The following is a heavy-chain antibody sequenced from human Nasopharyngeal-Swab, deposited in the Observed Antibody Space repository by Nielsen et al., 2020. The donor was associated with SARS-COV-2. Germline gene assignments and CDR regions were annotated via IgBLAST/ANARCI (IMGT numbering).Heavy chain of an antibody. V-gene: IGHV4-39*01. D-gene: IGHD4-17*01. CDR3: ARHRGLRSYYYGMDV. CDR2: IYYSGST. J-gene: IGHJ6*02. Sequence: SETLSLTCPVSGGSISSSSYYWVWIRQPPGKGLEWIGSIYYSGSTYYNPSLKSRVTISVDTSKNQFSLKLSSVTAAETAVYYCARHRGLRSYYYGMDVWGQGTTVTVSS. CDR1: GGSISSSSYY.